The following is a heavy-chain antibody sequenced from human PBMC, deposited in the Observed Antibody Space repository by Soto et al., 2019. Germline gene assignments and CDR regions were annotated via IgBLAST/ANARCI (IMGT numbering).Heavy chain of an antibody. J-gene: IGHJ4*02. V-gene: IGHV4-31*03. Sequence: PSETLSLTCTVSGGSISSGGYYWSWIRQHPGKGLEWIGYIYYSGSTYYNPSLKSRVTISVDTSKNQFSLKLSSATAADTAVYYCASVYYGSGSYSDDYWGQGTLVTVSS. CDR1: GGSISSGGYY. CDR2: IYYSGST. D-gene: IGHD3-10*01. CDR3: ASVYYGSGSYSDDY.